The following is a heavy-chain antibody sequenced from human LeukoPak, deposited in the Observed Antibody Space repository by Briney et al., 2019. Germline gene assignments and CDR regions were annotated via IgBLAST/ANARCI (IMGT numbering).Heavy chain of an antibody. J-gene: IGHJ5*02. D-gene: IGHD2-2*01. CDR1: GYTFANYY. V-gene: IGHV5-10-1*01. CDR3: ARLYCPTATCSRPWFDP. CDR2: IDSCYSYP. Sequence: VEALSLYCQGSGYTFANYYITWVRQMPGKGLEWKGRIDSCYSYPNYSLSFECHHTISADKSIRTSYLQWISLQASDTAMYYCARLYCPTATCSRPWFDPWGEGTLVTVSS.